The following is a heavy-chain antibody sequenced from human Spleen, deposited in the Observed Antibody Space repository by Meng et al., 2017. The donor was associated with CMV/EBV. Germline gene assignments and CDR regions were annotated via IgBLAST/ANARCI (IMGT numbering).Heavy chain of an antibody. CDR2: IYPGDSDT. J-gene: IGHJ4*02. Sequence: IGWVRQMPGKGLEWMGIIYPGDSDTRYSPSFQGQVTISADKSIDTAYLQWSSLKASDTAMYYCARRPGSRYYDSSGYYYTSLDYFDYWGQGTLVTVSS. D-gene: IGHD3-22*01. CDR3: ARRPGSRYYDSSGYYYTSLDYFDY. V-gene: IGHV5-51*01.